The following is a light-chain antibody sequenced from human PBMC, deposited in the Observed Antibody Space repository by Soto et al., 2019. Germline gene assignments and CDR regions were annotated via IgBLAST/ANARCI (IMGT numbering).Light chain of an antibody. J-gene: IGKJ4*01. CDR1: QSISSY. CDR2: AAS. V-gene: IGKV1-39*01. CDR3: QHSYTPPLP. Sequence: DIQMTQSPSSVSATEGDRVTITCRASQSISSYLNWYQQKPGKAPTLLLYAASSLQSGVPSRFSGSGSGTDFTLTISSLQPEDFATYYCQHSYTPPLPFRGGGKV.